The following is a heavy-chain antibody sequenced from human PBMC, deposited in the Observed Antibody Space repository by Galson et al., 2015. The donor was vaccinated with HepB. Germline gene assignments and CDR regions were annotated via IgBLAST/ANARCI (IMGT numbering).Heavy chain of an antibody. CDR2: ISYDGSNK. D-gene: IGHD3-22*01. J-gene: IGHJ6*02. Sequence: SLRLSCAASGFTFSSYAMHWVRQAPGKGLEWVAVISYDGSNKYYADSVKGRFTISRDNSKNTLYLQMNSLRAEDTAVYYCASYYDSSGYYYYYGMDVWGQGTTVTVSS. CDR3: ASYYDSSGYYYYYGMDV. CDR1: GFTFSSYA. V-gene: IGHV3-30-3*01.